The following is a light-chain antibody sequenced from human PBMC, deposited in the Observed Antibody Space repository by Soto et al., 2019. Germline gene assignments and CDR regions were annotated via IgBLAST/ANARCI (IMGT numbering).Light chain of an antibody. CDR3: QQRSNWPT. V-gene: IGKV3D-11*01. CDR1: QGIGST. Sequence: EIVITQSPATLSVSPGERATLSCRASQGIGSTLAWYQQKPGQTPKLLIYDASNRATGIPARFSGSGSGTDFTLTISSLEPEDFAVYYCQQRSNWPTFGQGTRLEIK. CDR2: DAS. J-gene: IGKJ5*01.